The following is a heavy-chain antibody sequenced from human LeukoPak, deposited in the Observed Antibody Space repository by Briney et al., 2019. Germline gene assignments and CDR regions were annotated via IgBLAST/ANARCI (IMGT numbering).Heavy chain of an antibody. J-gene: IGHJ5*02. CDR3: ARGWPPGGLYCSSTSCHLTRRNWFDP. CDR2: INHSGST. Sequence: SETLSLTCAVYGGSFSGYYWSWIRQPPGKGLEWIGEINHSGSTNYNPSLKSRVTISVDTSKNQFSLKLSSVTAADTAVYYCARGWPPGGLYCSSTSCHLTRRNWFDPWGQGTLVTVSS. CDR1: GGSFSGYY. V-gene: IGHV4-34*01. D-gene: IGHD2-2*01.